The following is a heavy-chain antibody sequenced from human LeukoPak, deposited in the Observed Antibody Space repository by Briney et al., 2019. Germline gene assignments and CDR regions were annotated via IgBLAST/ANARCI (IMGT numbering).Heavy chain of an antibody. Sequence: PGGSLRLSCAASGFTVSSNYMSWVRQAPGKGLEWVSVIYSGGSTYYADSVKGRFTIPRDNSKNTLYLQMNSLRAEDTAVYYCARQYGSGSYSYFDYWGQGTLVTVSS. J-gene: IGHJ4*02. CDR2: IYSGGST. V-gene: IGHV3-66*04. CDR1: GFTVSSNY. D-gene: IGHD3-10*01. CDR3: ARQYGSGSYSYFDY.